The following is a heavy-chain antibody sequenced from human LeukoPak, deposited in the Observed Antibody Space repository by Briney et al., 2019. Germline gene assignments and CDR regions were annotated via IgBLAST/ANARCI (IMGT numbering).Heavy chain of an antibody. CDR2: IYYSGST. J-gene: IGHJ5*02. D-gene: IGHD2-15*01. CDR3: ARALGVGVVAAIGWFDP. CDR1: GGSISSYY. Sequence: SETLSLTXTVSGGSISSYYWSWIRQPPGKGLEWIGYIYYSGSTNYNPALKSRVTISVDTSKNQFSLKLSSVTAADTAVYYCARALGVGVVAAIGWFDPWGQGTLVTVSS. V-gene: IGHV4-59*01.